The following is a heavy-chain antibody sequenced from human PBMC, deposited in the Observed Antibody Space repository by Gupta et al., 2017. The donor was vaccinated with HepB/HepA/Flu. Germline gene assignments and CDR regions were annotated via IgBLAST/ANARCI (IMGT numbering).Heavy chain of an antibody. D-gene: IGHD2-15*01. V-gene: IGHV3-33*06. CDR1: GFTFRHFG. Sequence: QVQLVESGGGVVQPGRSLRLSCATSGFTFRHFGMHWVRQAPGKGVEWVAVIWNDGSDSYHAGSVKGRFTISRDNSKNTLYLKMNSLRVEDTAVYYCVKEEVIGGTGITNWIESWGQGTLVTVSS. CDR2: IWNDGSDS. J-gene: IGHJ5*01. CDR3: VKEEVIGGTGITNWIES.